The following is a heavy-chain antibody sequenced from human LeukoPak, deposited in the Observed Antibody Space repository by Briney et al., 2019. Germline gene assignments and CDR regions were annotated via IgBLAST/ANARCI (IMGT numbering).Heavy chain of an antibody. J-gene: IGHJ4*02. CDR1: GYTFTGYY. CDR3: ARGENHYYDSSGYYS. Sequence: ASVKVSCKASGYTFTGYYMHWVRQAPGQGLEWMGWINPNSGGTNYAQKFQGRVTMTRDTSISTAYMELSRLRSDDTAVYYCARGENHYYDSSGYYSWGQGTLVTVSS. CDR2: INPNSGGT. V-gene: IGHV1-2*02. D-gene: IGHD3-22*01.